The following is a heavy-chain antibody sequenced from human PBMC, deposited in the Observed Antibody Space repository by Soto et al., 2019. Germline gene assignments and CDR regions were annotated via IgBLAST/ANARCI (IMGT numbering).Heavy chain of an antibody. J-gene: IGHJ3*02. CDR2: TYYRSKWYN. CDR3: ARDVPHYYYDSSGYYLGDAFDI. V-gene: IGHV6-1*01. D-gene: IGHD3-22*01. CDR1: GDSVSSNSAA. Sequence: QTLSLTCAISGDSVSSNSAAWNWIRQSPSRGLEWLGRTYYRSKWYNDYAVSVKSRITINPDTSKNQFSLQLNSVTPEDTAVYYCARDVPHYYYDSSGYYLGDAFDIWGQGTMVTVSS.